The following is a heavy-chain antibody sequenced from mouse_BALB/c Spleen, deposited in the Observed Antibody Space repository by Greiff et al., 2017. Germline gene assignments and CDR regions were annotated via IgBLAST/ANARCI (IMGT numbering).Heavy chain of an antibody. V-gene: IGHV5-17*02. CDR3: GRYGNRGFAY. CDR2: ISSGSSTI. J-gene: IGHJ3*01. Sequence: EVQLVESGGGLVQPGGSRKLSCAASGFTFSSFGMHWVRQAPEKGLEWVAYISSGSSTIYYADTVKGRFTISRDNPKNTLFLQMTSLRSEDTAMYYCGRYGNRGFAYWGQGTLVTVSA. CDR1: GFTFSSFG. D-gene: IGHD2-1*01.